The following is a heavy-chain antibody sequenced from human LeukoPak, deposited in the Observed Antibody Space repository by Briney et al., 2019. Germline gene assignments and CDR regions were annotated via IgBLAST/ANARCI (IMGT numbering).Heavy chain of an antibody. CDR3: ARGGITVTTLGRFDP. J-gene: IGHJ5*02. Sequence: SETLSLICTVSGGSISSSSYYWGWIRQPPGKGLEWIGSIYYSGSTYHNPSLKSRVTISVDTSKNQFSLRLRSVTAADTAFYYCARGGITVTTLGRFDPWGQGTLVTVSS. CDR2: IYYSGST. V-gene: IGHV4-39*07. D-gene: IGHD4-17*01. CDR1: GGSISSSSYY.